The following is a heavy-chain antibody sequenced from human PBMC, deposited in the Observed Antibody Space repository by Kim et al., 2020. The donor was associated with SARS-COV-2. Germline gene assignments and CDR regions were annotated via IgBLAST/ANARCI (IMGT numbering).Heavy chain of an antibody. Sequence: SETLSLTCTVSSDSISSYYWSWIRQLPGKGLEWLGYIYYSGSTDYNPSLKSRVTISWDMSKNQVSLDVTSVSAADTAVHYCTRSEGRGSWHQFDYWGQG. V-gene: IGHV4-59*01. CDR3: TRSEGRGSWHQFDY. CDR2: IYYSGST. CDR1: SDSISSYY. D-gene: IGHD6-13*01. J-gene: IGHJ4*02.